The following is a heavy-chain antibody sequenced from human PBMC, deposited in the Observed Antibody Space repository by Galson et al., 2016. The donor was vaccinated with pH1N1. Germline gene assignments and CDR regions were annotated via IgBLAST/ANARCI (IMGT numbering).Heavy chain of an antibody. CDR3: ARRYYFDY. Sequence: SVKVSCKASGYSVTRYYMHWVRQAPGQGLEWMGIIDPSDGTTTYSQKFQGRISLTRDTFTNSVHMELTTLRPDDSATYFCARRYYFDYWGPGTLVTVSS. J-gene: IGHJ4*02. V-gene: IGHV1-46*01. CDR2: IDPSDGTT. CDR1: GYSVTRYY.